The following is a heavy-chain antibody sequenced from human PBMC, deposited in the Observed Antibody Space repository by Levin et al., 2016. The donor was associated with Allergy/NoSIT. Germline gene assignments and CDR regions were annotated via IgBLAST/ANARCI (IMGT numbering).Heavy chain of an antibody. J-gene: IGHJ5*02. CDR2: IYYSGST. V-gene: IGHV4-59*08. D-gene: IGHD6-19*01. CDR3: ARGFMAVAGTSKIWFDP. Sequence: SETLSLTCTVSGGSISSYYWSWIRQPPGKGLEWIGYIYYSGSTNYNPSLKSRVTISVDTSKNQFSLKLSSVTAADTAVYYCARGFMAVAGTSKIWFDPWGQGTLVTVSS. CDR1: GGSISSYY.